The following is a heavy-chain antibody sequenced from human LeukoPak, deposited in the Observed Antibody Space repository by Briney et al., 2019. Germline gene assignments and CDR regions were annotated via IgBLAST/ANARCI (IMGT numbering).Heavy chain of an antibody. J-gene: IGHJ4*02. CDR1: GFTFSSYG. CDR3: VRGDGYNGFDY. D-gene: IGHD5-24*01. CDR2: ISGSGGST. Sequence: GGSLRLSCAASGFTFSSYGMSWVRQAPGKGLEWVSAISGSGGSTYYADSVKGRFTISRDNSKNTLYLQMNSLRAEDTAVYYCVRGDGYNGFDYWGQGTLVTVSS. V-gene: IGHV3-23*01.